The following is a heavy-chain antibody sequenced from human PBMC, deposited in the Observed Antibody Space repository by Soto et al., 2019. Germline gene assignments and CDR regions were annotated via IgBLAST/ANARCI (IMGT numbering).Heavy chain of an antibody. V-gene: IGHV3-53*01. CDR2: IYTGGTT. CDR3: ARGFYAGERTLPFDY. J-gene: IGHJ4*01. Sequence: GGSLRLSCAASGFTVSSNYMSWVRQAPGKGLEWVSVIYTGGTTYYADSVKGRFTISRDNSKNTLYLQMNSLRAEDTAIYYCARGFYAGERTLPFDYWGHGTLVTVSS. CDR1: GFTVSSNY. D-gene: IGHD2-2*01.